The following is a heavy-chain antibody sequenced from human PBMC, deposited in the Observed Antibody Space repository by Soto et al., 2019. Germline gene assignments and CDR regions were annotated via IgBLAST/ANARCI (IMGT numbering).Heavy chain of an antibody. Sequence: QVQLQESGPGLVKPSETLSLTCTVSGGSISSYYWSWVRQPPGKGLEWIGYIYYSGSTNYNPSLKSRVTISVAPSKTQGSLKRSSVTAADTAVYYWARVRGYSYGYGSFDYWGQGTLVTVSS. CDR3: ARVRGYSYGYGSFDY. CDR2: IYYSGST. J-gene: IGHJ4*02. V-gene: IGHV4-59*01. CDR1: GGSISSYY. D-gene: IGHD5-18*01.